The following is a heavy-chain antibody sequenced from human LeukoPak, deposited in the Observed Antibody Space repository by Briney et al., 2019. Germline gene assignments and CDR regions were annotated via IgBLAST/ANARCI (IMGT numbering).Heavy chain of an antibody. CDR3: ARPLRGYYYYMDV. V-gene: IGHV3-48*01. CDR2: ISAGSTPI. D-gene: IGHD2-15*01. Sequence: GGSLRLSCAASGFTFENYSMSWVRQVAGKGLEWPSYISAGSTPIYYADSVKGRFTSSRDNAKNSLYLQMNSLRAEDTAVYYCARPLRGYYYYMDVWGKGTTVTVSS. J-gene: IGHJ6*03. CDR1: GFTFENYS.